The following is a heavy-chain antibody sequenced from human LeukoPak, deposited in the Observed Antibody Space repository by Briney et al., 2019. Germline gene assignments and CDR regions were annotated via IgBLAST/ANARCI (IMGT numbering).Heavy chain of an antibody. D-gene: IGHD6-19*01. Sequence: ASVKVSRKASGYTFTSYGISWVRQAPGQGLEGMGWISAYNGNTNYAQKLQGRVTMTTDTSTSTAYMELRSLRSDDTAVYYCARSRIAVAGTPFDYWGQGTLVTVSS. J-gene: IGHJ4*02. V-gene: IGHV1-18*01. CDR2: ISAYNGNT. CDR1: GYTFTSYG. CDR3: ARSRIAVAGTPFDY.